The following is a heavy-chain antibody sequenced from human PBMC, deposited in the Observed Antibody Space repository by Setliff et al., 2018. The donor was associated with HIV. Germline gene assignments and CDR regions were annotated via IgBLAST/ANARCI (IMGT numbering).Heavy chain of an antibody. CDR2: IYTSGST. V-gene: IGHV4-4*08. CDR3: ARIVRWELVATSTFFYYYMDV. D-gene: IGHD1-26*01. J-gene: IGHJ6*03. Sequence: LTCTVSGGSISSYYWSWIRQPPGEGLEWIGYIYTSGSTNCNPSLKSRVTISVDTSKNQFSLKLSSVTAADTAVYYCARIVRWELVATSTFFYYYMDVWGKGTTVTVSS. CDR1: GGSISSYY.